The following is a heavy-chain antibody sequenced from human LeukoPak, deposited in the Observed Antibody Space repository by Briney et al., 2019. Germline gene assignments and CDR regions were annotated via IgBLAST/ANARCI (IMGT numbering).Heavy chain of an antibody. CDR3: ARTTEGGYTYDYFYYYYMDV. Sequence: SETLSLTCTVSGGSISSYYWSWIRQPPGKGLEWIGYIYYSGSTNYNPSLKSRVTISVDTSKDQFSLKLSSVTAADTAVYYCARTTEGGYTYDYFYYYYMDVWGKGTTVTISS. D-gene: IGHD5-18*01. CDR1: GGSISSYY. CDR2: IYYSGST. V-gene: IGHV4-59*01. J-gene: IGHJ6*03.